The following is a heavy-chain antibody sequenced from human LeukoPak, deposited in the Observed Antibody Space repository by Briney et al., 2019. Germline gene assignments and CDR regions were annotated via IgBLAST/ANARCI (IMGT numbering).Heavy chain of an antibody. CDR2: VDPEDGET. CDR1: GYTFTDYY. D-gene: IGHD3-16*02. J-gene: IGHJ6*04. V-gene: IGHV1-69-2*01. Sequence: GASVKVSCKVSGYTFTDYYMHWVQQAPGKGLEWMGLVDPEDGETIYAEKLQGRVTITADTSTDTAYMELSSLRSEDTAVYYCATARYYDYVWGSYRYPRHYYYYGMDVWGKGTTVTVSS. CDR3: ATARYYDYVWGSYRYPRHYYYYGMDV.